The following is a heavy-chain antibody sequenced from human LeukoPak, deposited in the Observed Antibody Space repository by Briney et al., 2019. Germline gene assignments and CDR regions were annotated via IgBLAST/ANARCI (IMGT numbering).Heavy chain of an antibody. J-gene: IGHJ6*02. D-gene: IGHD2-2*01. CDR2: INRRGST. CDR1: GGSFSGNY. V-gene: IGHV4-34*01. Sequence: PSETLSLICAVYGGSFSGNYWNWIRQPPGKGLEWIGEINRRGSTNYNPSLKSRVTISVDTSKNQFSLKLSSVTAADTAVYYCARIVVVADAIYYYYYGMDVWGQGTTVTVSS. CDR3: ARIVVVADAIYYYYYGMDV.